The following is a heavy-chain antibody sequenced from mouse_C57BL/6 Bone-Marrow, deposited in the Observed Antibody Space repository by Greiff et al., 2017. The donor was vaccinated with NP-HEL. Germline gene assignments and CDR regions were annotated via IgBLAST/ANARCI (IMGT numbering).Heavy chain of an antibody. CDR1: GYTFTSYW. CDR3: ARFKINYWDY. CDR2: IYPGSGST. J-gene: IGHJ2*01. V-gene: IGHV1-55*01. D-gene: IGHD1-1*02. Sequence: QVQLQQPGAELVKPGASVKMSCKASGYTFTSYWITWVKQRPGQGLEWIGDIYPGSGSTNYNEKFKSKATLTVDPSSSPAYMQLLSRTSEDAAVYYCARFKINYWDYWGQGTTLTVSS.